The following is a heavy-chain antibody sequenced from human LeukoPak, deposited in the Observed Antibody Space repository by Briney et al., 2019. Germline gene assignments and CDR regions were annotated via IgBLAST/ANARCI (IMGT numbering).Heavy chain of an antibody. CDR3: ARDKSGLGYYYGMDV. V-gene: IGHV1-8*03. J-gene: IGHJ6*02. CDR2: MNPNSGNT. D-gene: IGHD6-19*01. CDR1: GYTFTNYG. Sequence: ASVRVSCKASGYTFTNYGINWVRQATGQGLEWMGWMNPNSGNTDYAQRFQGRVTITRDTSLNTAYMELSSLGSEDTAVYYCARDKSGLGYYYGMDVWGQGTTVTVSS.